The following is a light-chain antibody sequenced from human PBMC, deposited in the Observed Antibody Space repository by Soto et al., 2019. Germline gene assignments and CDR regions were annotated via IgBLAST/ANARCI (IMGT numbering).Light chain of an antibody. CDR2: AAS. CDR1: QSIRTY. V-gene: IGKV1-39*01. CDR3: QESLTRLGT. J-gene: IGKJ3*01. Sequence: DIQMTQSPSSLSESVGERVTLTCRASQSIRTYLNWFQQKPGKAPNLLLYAASSLPTGVPSRFSGSGSGTDFTLTISSLQREDFATYYCQESLTRLGTVGPGTKVDIK.